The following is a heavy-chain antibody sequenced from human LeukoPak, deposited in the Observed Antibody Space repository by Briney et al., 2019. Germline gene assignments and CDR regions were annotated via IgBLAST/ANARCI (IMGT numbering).Heavy chain of an antibody. Sequence: SETLSLTCTVSGGSISSYYWSWLRQPPGKGLEWIGLLNYSGTTYYNPSFKSRVSISIDRSRTQFSLKLSSVTAADTAFYYCSRYDSDTGDFDPWGQGTLVTISS. V-gene: IGHV4-59*12. CDR2: LNYSGTT. CDR3: SRYDSDTGDFDP. CDR1: GGSISSYY. D-gene: IGHD3-10*01. J-gene: IGHJ5*02.